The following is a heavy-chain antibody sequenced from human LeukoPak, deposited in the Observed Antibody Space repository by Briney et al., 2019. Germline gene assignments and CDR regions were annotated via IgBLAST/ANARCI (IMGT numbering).Heavy chain of an antibody. CDR3: ARVLIPDTYYYDSSGYNVFDY. CDR1: GYFISSGYY. CDR2: IYHSGST. Sequence: ASETLSLTCAVSGYFISSGYYWGWIRQPPGKGLEWIGSIYHSGSTYYNPSLKSRVTISVDTSKNQFSLELSSVTAADTAVYYCARVLIPDTYYYDSSGYNVFDYWGQGTLVTVSS. J-gene: IGHJ4*02. V-gene: IGHV4-38-2*01. D-gene: IGHD3-22*01.